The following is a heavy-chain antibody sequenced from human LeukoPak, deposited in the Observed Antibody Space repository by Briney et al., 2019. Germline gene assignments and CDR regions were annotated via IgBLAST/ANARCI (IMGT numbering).Heavy chain of an antibody. CDR1: GYTFTGCY. CDR2: INPNSGGT. J-gene: IGHJ4*02. Sequence: ASVNVSCKSSGYTFTGCYMHWERHAPGQGLEWMRWINPNSGGTNLAQKLQGRVTMTRDTSISTAYMELSRLRSDDTAVYYCARKATSWLQSSVLGYWGQGTLVTVS. CDR3: ARKATSWLQSSVLGY. V-gene: IGHV1-2*02. D-gene: IGHD5-24*01.